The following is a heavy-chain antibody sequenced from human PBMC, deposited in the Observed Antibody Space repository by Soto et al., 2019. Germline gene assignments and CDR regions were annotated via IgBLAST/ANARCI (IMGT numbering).Heavy chain of an antibody. J-gene: IGHJ4*02. Sequence: PGGSLRLSCAASGFTFSSYAMSWVRQAPGKGLEWVSGISGYGDSTHYADSVKGRFTISRDNSKNTLYLQMNSMRVEDTAVYYCAKQSPYSNSWYNIDYWGQGTLVTVSS. D-gene: IGHD6-13*01. V-gene: IGHV3-23*01. CDR1: GFTFSSYA. CDR3: AKQSPYSNSWYNIDY. CDR2: ISGYGDST.